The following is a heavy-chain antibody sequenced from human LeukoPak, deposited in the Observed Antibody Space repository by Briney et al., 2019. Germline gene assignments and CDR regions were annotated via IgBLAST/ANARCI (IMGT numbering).Heavy chain of an antibody. Sequence: QTGGSLRLSCATSGFTFSSNWMSWVRHAPGRGLEWVANIKPDGSAEYYAASVKGRFTVSRDDAKQTLYLQMNSLRGEDTAVYYCATSRGAHYFDYWGQGTLVTVSS. CDR1: GFTFSSNW. J-gene: IGHJ4*02. D-gene: IGHD3-10*01. CDR3: ATSRGAHYFDY. CDR2: IKPDGSAE. V-gene: IGHV3-7*01.